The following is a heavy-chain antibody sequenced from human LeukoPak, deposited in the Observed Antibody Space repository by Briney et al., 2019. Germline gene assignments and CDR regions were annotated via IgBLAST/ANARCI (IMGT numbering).Heavy chain of an antibody. V-gene: IGHV4-61*01. CDR2: IYYSGST. D-gene: IGHD6-19*01. Sequence: SETLSLTCTVSGGSVSSGSYYWSWIRQPPGKGLEWIGYIYYSGSTNYNPSLKSRVIISVDTSKNQFSLKLSSVTAADTAVYYCARYLQWLVPRGYYFDYWGQGTLVTVSS. CDR1: GGSVSSGSYY. CDR3: ARYLQWLVPRGYYFDY. J-gene: IGHJ4*02.